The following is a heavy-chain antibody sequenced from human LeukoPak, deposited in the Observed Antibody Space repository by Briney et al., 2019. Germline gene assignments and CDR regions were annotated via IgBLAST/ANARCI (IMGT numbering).Heavy chain of an antibody. CDR1: GYTFTSYD. Sequence: ASVKVSCKASGYTFTSYDINWVRQATGQGLEWMGWMNPNSGNTGYAQKFQGRVTMTRNTSISTAYMELNSLRSEDTAVYYCARGVVAATPNWFDPWGQGTLVTVSS. CDR3: ARGVVAATPNWFDP. CDR2: MNPNSGNT. J-gene: IGHJ5*02. V-gene: IGHV1-8*01. D-gene: IGHD2-15*01.